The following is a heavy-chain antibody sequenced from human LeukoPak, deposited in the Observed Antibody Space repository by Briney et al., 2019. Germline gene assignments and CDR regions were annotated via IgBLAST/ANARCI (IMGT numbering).Heavy chain of an antibody. CDR2: IKSKTDGGTT. D-gene: IGHD3-9*01. Sequence: GGSLRLSCAASGFTFSNAWMSWVRQAPGKGLEWVGRIKSKTDGGTTDYAAPVKGRFTISRDDSKNTLYLQMNSLKTEDTAVYYCTTDLPHYDILSGYYRGDFDYWGQGTLVTVSS. J-gene: IGHJ4*02. V-gene: IGHV3-15*01. CDR1: GFTFSNAW. CDR3: TTDLPHYDILSGYYRGDFDY.